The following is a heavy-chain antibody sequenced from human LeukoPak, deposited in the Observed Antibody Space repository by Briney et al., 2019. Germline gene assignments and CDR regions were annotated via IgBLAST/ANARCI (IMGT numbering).Heavy chain of an antibody. CDR3: ARDLGQYYGASDNGFDR. J-gene: IGHJ5*02. CDR1: GFTFSNYW. V-gene: IGHV3-74*01. CDR2: INSDGINT. D-gene: IGHD4/OR15-4a*01. Sequence: GGSLRLSCAASGFTFSNYWMHWVRQAPGKGLVWVSRINSDGINTSYADSVKGRFTISRDNAKNTLNLQMNSLRAEDTAVYYCARDLGQYYGASDNGFDRWGQGTLVTVSS.